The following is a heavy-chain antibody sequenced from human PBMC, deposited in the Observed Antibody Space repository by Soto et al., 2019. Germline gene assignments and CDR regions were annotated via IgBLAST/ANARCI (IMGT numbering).Heavy chain of an antibody. CDR3: ARQELELDWFDP. Sequence: QVQLQESGPGLVQPAGTLSLTCTVSGGSVTSRNWWIWGRQPPVKGLEWIGAIHHSGTTDYNPSLKSRATISVDKSKNHFSLRLTSVTAADTALYYCARQELELDWFDPWGQGTRVSVSS. V-gene: IGHV4-4*02. CDR2: IHHSGTT. CDR1: GGSVTSRNW. D-gene: IGHD1-7*01. J-gene: IGHJ5*02.